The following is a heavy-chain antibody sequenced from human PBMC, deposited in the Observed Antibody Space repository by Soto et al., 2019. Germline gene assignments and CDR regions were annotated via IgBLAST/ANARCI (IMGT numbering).Heavy chain of an antibody. CDR1: GGSISSGDYY. V-gene: IGHV4-30-4*02. Sequence: SETLSLTCTVSGGSISSGDYYWSWIRQPPGKGLEWIGYIYYSGSTYYNPSLKSRVTISVDTSKNQFSLKLSSVTAADTAVYYCARGGNSGWYFWFDPWGQGTLVTVSS. J-gene: IGHJ5*02. CDR3: ARGGNSGWYFWFDP. CDR2: IYYSGST. D-gene: IGHD6-19*01.